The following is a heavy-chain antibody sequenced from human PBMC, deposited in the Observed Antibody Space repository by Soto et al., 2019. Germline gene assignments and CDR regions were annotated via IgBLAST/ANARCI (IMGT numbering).Heavy chain of an antibody. V-gene: IGHV1-2*04. J-gene: IGHJ3*01. CDR1: GYTFTGYY. D-gene: IGHD3-16*01. CDR3: ARADYDGSASYGLEN. CDR2: INPNSGGA. Sequence: QLHLVHSGAEVKKPGASVKVSCKASGYTFTGYYIHWVRQAPGQGLEWMGWINPNSGGANIAQKFQGCVTMTRDTYISTTYMELSSLRSNDTAVYYCARADYDGSASYGLENWGQGTMVTVAS.